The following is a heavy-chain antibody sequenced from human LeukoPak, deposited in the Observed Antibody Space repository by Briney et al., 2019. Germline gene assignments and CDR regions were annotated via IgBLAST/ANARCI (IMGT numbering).Heavy chain of an antibody. V-gene: IGHV1-8*02. CDR1: GYTFTSYG. CDR2: MNPNSGNT. J-gene: IGHJ6*02. D-gene: IGHD2-15*01. Sequence: ASVKVSCKASGYTFTSYGINWVRQATGQGLEWMGWMNPNSGNTGYAQKFQGRVTMTRNTSISTAYMELSSLRSEDTAVYYCARGYCSGGSCYSYYYGMDVWGQGTTVTVSS. CDR3: ARGYCSGGSCYSYYYGMDV.